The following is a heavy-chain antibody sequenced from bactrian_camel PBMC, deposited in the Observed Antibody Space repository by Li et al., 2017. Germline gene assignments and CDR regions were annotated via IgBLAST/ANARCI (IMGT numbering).Heavy chain of an antibody. J-gene: IGHJ6*01. V-gene: IGHV3S42*01. CDR1: GPGYSEYC. Sequence: DVQLVESGGGSVQDGGSLRLSCRASGPGYSEYCMGWFRQAPGEEREGIAAVASDGVTRYADSVKGRFTISQDNAKNTLYLQMNSLKPEDTAMYYCAANPFWTYGAICSYTRPADFGYWGQGTQVTVS. CDR2: VASDGVT. CDR3: AANPFWTYGAICSYTRPADFGY. D-gene: IGHD2*01.